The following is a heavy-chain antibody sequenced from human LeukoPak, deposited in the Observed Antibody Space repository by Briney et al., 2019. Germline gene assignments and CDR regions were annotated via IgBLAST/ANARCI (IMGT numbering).Heavy chain of an antibody. CDR3: AKKDGDF. Sequence: PSETLSLTCTVSGVSISSYYWSWIRQPAGKGLDWIGRLHTSGSTYYNPFFKSRVTMSVDTSKNQFSLKLTSLTAADTAVYYCAKKDGDFWGQGTLVSVSS. CDR2: LHTSGST. CDR1: GVSISSYY. J-gene: IGHJ4*02. V-gene: IGHV4-4*07.